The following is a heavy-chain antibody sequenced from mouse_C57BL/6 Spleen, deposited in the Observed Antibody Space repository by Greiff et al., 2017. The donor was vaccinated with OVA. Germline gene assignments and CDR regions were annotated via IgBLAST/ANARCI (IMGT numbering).Heavy chain of an antibody. V-gene: IGHV1-39*01. J-gene: IGHJ1*03. CDR1: GYSFTDYN. CDR2: INPNYGTT. Sequence: VQLQQSGPELVKPGASVTISCKASGYSFTDYNMNWVKQSNGKSLEWIGVINPNYGTTSYNQKFKGKATLTVDQSSSTAYMQLNSLTSEDSAVYYCARRDYYGSSYVHWYFDVWGTGTTVTVSS. D-gene: IGHD1-1*01. CDR3: ARRDYYGSSYVHWYFDV.